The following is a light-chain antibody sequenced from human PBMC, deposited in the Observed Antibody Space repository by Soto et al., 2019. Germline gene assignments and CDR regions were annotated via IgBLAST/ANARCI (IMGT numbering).Light chain of an antibody. V-gene: IGKV1-5*01. CDR1: QSISSW. Sequence: IKMXQSPSTLSATVGDRXXXXXXASQSISSWLAXYQQKPGKAPKLLIXXXXXXESGVXXXXSGSGSGTEXTLTISSLQPDDFAPYYCQQYNSYSQTFGQGTKV. J-gene: IGKJ1*01. CDR3: QQYNSYSQT. CDR2: XXX.